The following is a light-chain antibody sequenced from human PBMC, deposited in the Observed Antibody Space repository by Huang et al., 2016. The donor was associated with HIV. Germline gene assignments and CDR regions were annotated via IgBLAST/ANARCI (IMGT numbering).Light chain of an antibody. CDR1: QSVGSK. CDR2: GAS. CDR3: QQYNNWPYT. V-gene: IGKV3-15*01. J-gene: IGKJ2*01. Sequence: DTVMTQTPATLSVSPGARATLSCRASQSVGSKLAWYQQKPRQAPRLLIHGASTRATGIPARFNGSGSGTEFTLTISSLQSEEFAVYYCQQYNNWPYTFGQGTKLEIK.